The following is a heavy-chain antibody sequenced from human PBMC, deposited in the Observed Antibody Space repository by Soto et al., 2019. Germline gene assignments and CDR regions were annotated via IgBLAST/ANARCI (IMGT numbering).Heavy chain of an antibody. CDR3: ARPNIQSAWNDGFDI. V-gene: IGHV3-30-3*01. J-gene: IGHJ3*02. CDR1: GFTFDDYS. Sequence: QVQLVESGGGVVQPGRSLRLSCAAFGFTFDDYSMHWVRQAPGKGLEWVALISYEGSNKYYADSVKGRFTISRDNAQNTLVLEVKSLRTEDTAVYYCARPNIQSAWNDGFDIWGQGTMVTVSS. D-gene: IGHD1-1*01. CDR2: ISYEGSNK.